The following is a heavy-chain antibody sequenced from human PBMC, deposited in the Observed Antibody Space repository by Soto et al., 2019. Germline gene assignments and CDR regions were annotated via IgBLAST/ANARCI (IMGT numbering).Heavy chain of an antibody. Sequence: QVQLVQSGAEVKKPGSSVKVSCKASGGTFSSYTISWVRQAPGQGLEWMGRIIPILGIANYAQKFQGRVTITADKSTSTAYMELSSLRSEDTAVYYCGRDAAGTVADYWGQGTLVTVSS. CDR2: IIPILGIA. D-gene: IGHD4-17*01. J-gene: IGHJ4*02. CDR3: GRDAAGTVADY. CDR1: GGTFSSYT. V-gene: IGHV1-69*08.